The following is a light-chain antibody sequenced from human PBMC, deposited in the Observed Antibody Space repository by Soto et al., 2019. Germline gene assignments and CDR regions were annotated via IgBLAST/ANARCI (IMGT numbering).Light chain of an antibody. Sequence: DXXXTQSXSXXXASVGDRVTITCRASQSISTWLAWYQQKPGKAPKLLIYKASSLESGVPSRFSGSGSGTEFTLTISSLQPDDFATYYCQQYNSFPTFGQGTKVEIK. CDR1: QSISTW. CDR3: QQYNSFPT. V-gene: IGKV1-5*03. CDR2: KAS. J-gene: IGKJ1*01.